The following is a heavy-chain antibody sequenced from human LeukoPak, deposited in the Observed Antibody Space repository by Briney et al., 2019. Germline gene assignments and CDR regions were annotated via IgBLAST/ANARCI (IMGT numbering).Heavy chain of an antibody. D-gene: IGHD6-13*01. CDR1: GFTFSSYE. Sequence: PGGSLRLSCAASGFTFSSYEMNWVRQAPGKGLEWVSYISSSGSFIYYADSVKGRFTISRDNSKNTLYLQMNSLRAEDTAVYYCAHISSSWPDYWGQGTLVTVSS. CDR3: AHISSSWPDY. CDR2: ISSSGSFI. V-gene: IGHV3-48*03. J-gene: IGHJ4*02.